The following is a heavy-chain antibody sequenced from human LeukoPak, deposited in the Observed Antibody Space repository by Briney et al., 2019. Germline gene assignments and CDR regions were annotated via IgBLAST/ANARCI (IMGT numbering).Heavy chain of an antibody. J-gene: IGHJ4*02. V-gene: IGHV1-69*04. Sequence: AASVKVSCKASGGTFSSYAISWVRQAPGQGLEWMGRIIPILGIANYAQKFQGRVTITADKSTSTAYMELSSLRSEDTAVYYCARDWTYYYDSSGYSAFDYWGQGTLVTISS. CDR1: GGTFSSYA. D-gene: IGHD3-22*01. CDR3: ARDWTYYYDSSGYSAFDY. CDR2: IIPILGIA.